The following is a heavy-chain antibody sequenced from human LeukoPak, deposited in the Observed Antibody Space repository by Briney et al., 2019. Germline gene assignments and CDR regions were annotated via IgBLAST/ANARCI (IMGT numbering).Heavy chain of an antibody. J-gene: IGHJ5*02. D-gene: IGHD6-13*01. V-gene: IGHV1-46*01. CDR1: GYTFTSYY. Sequence: ASVKVSCKASGYTFTSYYMHWVRQAPGQGLEWMGIINPSGGSTSYAQKFQGRVTMTRDMSTSTVYMELSSLRSEDTAVYYCARDRSGGDSSSWYLSAYNWFDPWGQGTLVTVSS. CDR2: INPSGGST. CDR3: ARDRSGGDSSSWYLSAYNWFDP.